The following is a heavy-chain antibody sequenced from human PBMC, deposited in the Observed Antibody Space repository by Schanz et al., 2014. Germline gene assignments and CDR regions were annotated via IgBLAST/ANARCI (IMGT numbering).Heavy chain of an antibody. CDR2: ISSGSSNA. J-gene: IGHJ4*02. Sequence: QVQLVESGGGLVQPGGSLRLSCAASGFTFRDYYMSWIRQAPGKGLEWVSDISSGSSNANYADSVKGRFTVTRDSGQNSLYLQMNSLRDEDTAVYYCARGTDWNLHYWGQGALVTVSS. D-gene: IGHD1-1*01. CDR3: ARGTDWNLHY. CDR1: GFTFRDYY. V-gene: IGHV3-11*06.